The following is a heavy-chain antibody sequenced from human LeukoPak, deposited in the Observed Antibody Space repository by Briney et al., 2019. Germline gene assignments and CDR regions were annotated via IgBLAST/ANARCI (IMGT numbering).Heavy chain of an antibody. J-gene: IGHJ6*03. CDR1: GYTFTGYY. D-gene: IGHD6-25*01. CDR3: ARGREAGPYYYYYMDV. V-gene: IGHV1-2*06. CDR2: INPNGGGT. Sequence: GASVKVSCEASGYTFTGYYMHWVRQAPGQGLEWMGRINPNGGGTNYAQKFQGRVTMTRDTSIGTAYMELSRLRSDDTAVYYCARGREAGPYYYYYMDVWGKGTTVTVSS.